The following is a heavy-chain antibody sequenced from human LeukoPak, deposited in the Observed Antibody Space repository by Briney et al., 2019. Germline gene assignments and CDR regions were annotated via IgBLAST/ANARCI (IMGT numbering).Heavy chain of an antibody. Sequence: GESLKISCKGSGYSFTSYWIGWVRQMPGKGLEWMGIIYPGDSDTRYSPSFQGQVTISADKSINTAYLQWSSLKASDTAMYYCARRGITMGGVFFFDFWGQGTLVTVSS. CDR1: GYSFTSYW. D-gene: IGHD3-10*01. J-gene: IGHJ4*02. CDR3: ARRGITMGGVFFFDF. V-gene: IGHV5-51*01. CDR2: IYPGDSDT.